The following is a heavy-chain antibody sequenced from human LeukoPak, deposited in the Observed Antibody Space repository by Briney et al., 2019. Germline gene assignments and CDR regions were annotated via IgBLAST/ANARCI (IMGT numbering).Heavy chain of an antibody. D-gene: IGHD5-12*01. Sequence: PSQTPSLTCTVSGGSISSYYWSWIRQPAGKGLEWIGRISTSGSTTYKPSLKSRVTMSVDTSKNQFSLKLSSVIAADTAVYYCAREGSDSAYDYYYWGQGTPVTVSS. CDR2: ISTSGST. CDR3: AREGSDSAYDYYY. CDR1: GGSISSYY. J-gene: IGHJ4*02. V-gene: IGHV4-4*07.